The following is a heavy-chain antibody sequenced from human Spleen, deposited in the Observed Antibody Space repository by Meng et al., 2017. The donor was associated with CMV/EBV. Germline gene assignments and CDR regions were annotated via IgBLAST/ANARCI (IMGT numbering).Heavy chain of an antibody. CDR2: ISSSSRTI. V-gene: IGHV3-48*04. CDR1: GFTSGIYP. CDR3: VREDGVVASRGNRFDP. Sequence: GGSLRLSCVASGFTSGIYPMNWVRQAPGKGLEWLSYISSSSRTIYYADSVKGRFTISKDNAKNTLYLQMNTLRAEDTAVYYCVREDGVVASRGNRFDPWGQGTLVTVSS. J-gene: IGHJ5*02. D-gene: IGHD3-3*01.